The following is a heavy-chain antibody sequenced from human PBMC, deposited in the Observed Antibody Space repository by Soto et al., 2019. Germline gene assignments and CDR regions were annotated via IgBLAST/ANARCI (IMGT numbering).Heavy chain of an antibody. CDR2: ISYDGSHK. Sequence: GGTLRLSCQPSAFSSISYAMHWVRQAPGKGLQWVGVISYDGSHKFYGESVKGRFTISRNNSKNTLYLQMPSLTPEDTGIYYCAKVAGVATGGTVGGLDPWGQGALVTVSS. V-gene: IGHV3-30*18. D-gene: IGHD6-13*01. CDR1: AFSSISYA. J-gene: IGHJ5*02. CDR3: AKVAGVATGGTVGGLDP.